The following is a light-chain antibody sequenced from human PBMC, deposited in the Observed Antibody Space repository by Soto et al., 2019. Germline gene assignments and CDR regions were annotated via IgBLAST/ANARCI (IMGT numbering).Light chain of an antibody. CDR1: SSNIGNNY. CDR3: GTWDSSLSAVL. Sequence: QSVLTQPPSMSAAPGQKVTISCSGSSSNIGNNYVSWYQQVPGTSPKLLIYDNNKRPSGIPDRFSGSKSGTSATLGVTGLQTGDEADYYCGTWDSSLSAVLFGGGTKPPS. J-gene: IGLJ3*02. V-gene: IGLV1-51*01. CDR2: DNN.